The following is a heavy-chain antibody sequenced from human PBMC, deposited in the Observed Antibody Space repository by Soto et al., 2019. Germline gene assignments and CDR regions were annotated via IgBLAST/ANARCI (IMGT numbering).Heavy chain of an antibody. CDR3: AKGGGSLWS. CDR2: IHLSVST. CDR1: GGSFSNYY. J-gene: IGHJ5*02. V-gene: IGHV4-34*01. D-gene: IGHD3-10*01. Sequence: QVQLQQWGAGLLKPSETLSLTCAVYGGSFSNYYWTWIRQPPGKGLEWIGEIHLSVSTNYNPSLKSRVTMSLDTCQNPSSLRPSTVTAADAAVSYCAKGGGSLWSWGQGTLVTVSS.